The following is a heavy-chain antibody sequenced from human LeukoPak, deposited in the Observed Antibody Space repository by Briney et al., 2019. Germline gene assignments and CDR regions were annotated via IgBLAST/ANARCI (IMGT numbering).Heavy chain of an antibody. CDR2: ISSRGGFT. D-gene: IGHD1-26*01. J-gene: IGHJ4*02. CDR1: GIIFSNYA. V-gene: IGHV3-23*01. Sequence: TGGSLRLSCEASGIIFSNYAMNWVRQAPGKGLEWVSGISSRGGFTYYADPVKDRFIISRDNSKSILYLQILSLRVEDTARYFCAKYGGEGATTSSRFDSWGQGILVTVSS. CDR3: AKYGGEGATTSSRFDS.